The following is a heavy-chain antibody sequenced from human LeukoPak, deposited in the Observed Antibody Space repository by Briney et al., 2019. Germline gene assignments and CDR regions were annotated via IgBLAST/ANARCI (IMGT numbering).Heavy chain of an antibody. CDR1: GGTFSNYA. V-gene: IGHV1-2*02. CDR2: INPNSGGT. CDR3: ARGEITYYDILTGHTFDY. D-gene: IGHD3-9*01. Sequence: ASVKVSCKASGGTFSNYATNWVRQAPGQGLEWMGWINPNSGGTNYAQKFQGRVTMTRDTSISTAYMELSRLRSDDTAVYYCARGEITYYDILTGHTFDYWGQGTLVTVSS. J-gene: IGHJ4*02.